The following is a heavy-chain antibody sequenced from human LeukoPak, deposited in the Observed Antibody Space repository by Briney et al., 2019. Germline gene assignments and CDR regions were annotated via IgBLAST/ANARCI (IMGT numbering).Heavy chain of an antibody. CDR3: ARSGYSSGWCDY. Sequence: LRLSCAASGFTFSDYYMSWIRQAPGKGLEWIGSIYYSGSTYYNPSLKSRVTISVDTSKNQFSLKLSSVTAADTAVYYCARSGYSSGWCDYWGQGTLVTVSS. V-gene: IGHV4-59*05. J-gene: IGHJ4*02. CDR2: IYYSGST. D-gene: IGHD6-19*01. CDR1: GFTFSDYY.